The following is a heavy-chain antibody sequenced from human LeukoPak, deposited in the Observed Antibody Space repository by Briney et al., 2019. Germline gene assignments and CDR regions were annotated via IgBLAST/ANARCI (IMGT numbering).Heavy chain of an antibody. J-gene: IGHJ4*02. V-gene: IGHV3-11*01. CDR1: GFTFSDYY. Sequence: GGSLRLSCAASGFTFSDYYMSWIRQAPGKGLEWVSYISSSGSTIYYADSVKGRFTISRDNSKNTLYLQMNSLRAEDTAVYYCARRAGGYSHPYDYWGQGILVTVSS. CDR2: ISSSGSTI. D-gene: IGHD4-23*01. CDR3: ARRAGGYSHPYDY.